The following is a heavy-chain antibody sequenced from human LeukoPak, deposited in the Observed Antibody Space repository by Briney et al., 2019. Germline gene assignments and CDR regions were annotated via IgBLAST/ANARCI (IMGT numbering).Heavy chain of an antibody. CDR3: ARHGGSTRRRCSGGSCYSRGYYFDY. CDR1: GGSIRSYY. CDR2: LYTSGST. D-gene: IGHD2-15*01. J-gene: IGHJ4*02. V-gene: IGHV4-4*07. Sequence: SETLSLTCTVSGGSIRSYYWSWIRQPPGKGLEWIGRLYTSGSTNYNPSLKSRVTISVDTSKNQFSLKLSSMTAADTAVYYCARHGGSTRRRCSGGSCYSRGYYFDYWGQGTLVTVSS.